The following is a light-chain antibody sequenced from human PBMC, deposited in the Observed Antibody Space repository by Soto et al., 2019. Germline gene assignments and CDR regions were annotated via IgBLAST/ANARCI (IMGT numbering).Light chain of an antibody. V-gene: IGKV3-20*01. CDR2: GVS. CDR1: QSVGDTF. Sequence: EIVLTQSPGTLSLSPGEKATLSCRASQSVGDTFLSWYKQKPGLAPRLLIYGVSNRATGIPDRFSGSVSGTDFILTISSLEPEDFALYACGQCVSSPPRTFGQGTKVEIK. J-gene: IGKJ1*01. CDR3: GQCVSSPPRT.